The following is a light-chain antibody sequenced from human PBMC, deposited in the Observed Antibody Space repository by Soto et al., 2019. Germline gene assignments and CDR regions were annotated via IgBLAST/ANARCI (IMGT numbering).Light chain of an antibody. CDR3: QSYDRTLSGVV. V-gene: IGLV1-40*01. CDR1: SSNIGAGYD. Sequence: QSVLTQPPSVSGAPGQRVTISCTGRSSNIGAGYDVQWYQQLPGTAPKLLIYGNTNRPSGVPDRFSASKSGTSASLAITGLQAEDEVDYYCQSYDRTLSGVVFGGGTKLTVL. CDR2: GNT. J-gene: IGLJ2*01.